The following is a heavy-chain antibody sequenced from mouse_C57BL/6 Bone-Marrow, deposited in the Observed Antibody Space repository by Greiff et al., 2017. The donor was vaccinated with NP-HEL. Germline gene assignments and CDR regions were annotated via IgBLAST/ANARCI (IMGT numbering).Heavy chain of an antibody. D-gene: IGHD1-1*01. V-gene: IGHV5-6*01. CDR3: ARQGSSYDY. Sequence: DVHLVESGGDLVKPGGSLKLSCAASGFTFSSYGMSWVRQTPDKRLEWVATISSGGSYTYYPDSVKGRFTISRDNAKNTLYLQMSSLKSEDTAMYYCARQGSSYDYWGQGTTLTVSS. J-gene: IGHJ2*01. CDR1: GFTFSSYG. CDR2: ISSGGSYT.